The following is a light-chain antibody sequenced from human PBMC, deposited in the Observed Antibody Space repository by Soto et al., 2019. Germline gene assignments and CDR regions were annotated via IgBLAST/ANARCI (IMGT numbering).Light chain of an antibody. V-gene: IGKV1-17*01. CDR3: LQHSTYPLT. CDR2: AAS. Sequence: DIQMTQFPSSLSASVGDRVTITCRASQGIRNDLGWYQQKPGKAPKRLIYAASSLQSGVPSRFSGSGSGTDLPLAISSLQPEDSATFYCLQHSTYPLTFGQGTKGEIK. J-gene: IGKJ1*01. CDR1: QGIRND.